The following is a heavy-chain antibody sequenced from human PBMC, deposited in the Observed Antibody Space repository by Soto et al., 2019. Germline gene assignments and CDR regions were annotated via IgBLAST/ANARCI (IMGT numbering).Heavy chain of an antibody. Sequence: QVQPRESGPGLVKTSGTLSLTCAVSGGSISTITWWSWVRQPPGKGLQWIGEIYHSGSTNYNPSLNRRITISVDKSKNQSSLELSSVTAADTAVYYCARDLGSCSSTSCRPFDYWGQGTLVTVSS. J-gene: IGHJ4*02. CDR2: IYHSGST. CDR3: ARDLGSCSSTSCRPFDY. CDR1: GGSISTITW. V-gene: IGHV4-4*02. D-gene: IGHD2-2*03.